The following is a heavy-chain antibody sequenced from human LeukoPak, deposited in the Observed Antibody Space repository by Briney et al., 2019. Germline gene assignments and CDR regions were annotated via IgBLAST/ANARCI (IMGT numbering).Heavy chain of an antibody. V-gene: IGHV5-51*01. CDR2: IYPGDSTT. D-gene: IGHD3-22*01. CDR1: GYNFATYW. CDR3: ARRDYSSGRTYFHH. Sequence: PGESLKISCQGSGYNFATYWIGWVRQMPGKGLEWMGVIYPGDSTTRYSPSFQGQVTISADKSNNTAYLQWTSLEASDTAMYYCARRDYSSGRTYFHHWGQGTLVTVSS. J-gene: IGHJ1*01.